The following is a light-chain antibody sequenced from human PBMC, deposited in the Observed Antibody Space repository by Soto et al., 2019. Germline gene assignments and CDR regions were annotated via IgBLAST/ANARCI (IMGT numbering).Light chain of an antibody. J-gene: IGKJ5*01. CDR1: QSVGRDY. CDR2: GAS. Sequence: EFVFTQPPDTLSVSPGDRATLSCRASQSVGRDYLAWYQQKPGQAPRLLIHGASNRATGIPDRFSGSGSGTDFTLSISRLEPEDFAVYYCQQYAKSPITFGQGTRLEIK. V-gene: IGKV3-20*01. CDR3: QQYAKSPIT.